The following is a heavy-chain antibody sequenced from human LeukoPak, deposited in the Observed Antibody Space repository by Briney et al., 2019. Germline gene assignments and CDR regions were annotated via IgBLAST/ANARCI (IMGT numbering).Heavy chain of an antibody. CDR2: VHLDGRT. Sequence: PSETLSLTCGVSGGSVINTNWWSWGCPPPGEGLEWIGEVHLDGRTNYNPSLESPLTMSGDMSENQVSLKRTSVTAADTAVYYCAREGGFYRPLDYSGQGTLVTVSA. D-gene: IGHD3-3*01. J-gene: IGHJ4*02. CDR3: AREGGFYRPLDY. V-gene: IGHV4-4*02. CDR1: GGSVINTNW.